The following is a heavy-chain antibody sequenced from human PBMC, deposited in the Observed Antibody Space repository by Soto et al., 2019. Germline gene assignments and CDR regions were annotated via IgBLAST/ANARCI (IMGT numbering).Heavy chain of an antibody. D-gene: IGHD6-19*01. CDR1: GYTFTGYY. CDR3: ARDQRSGRTPNNWLDP. V-gene: IGHV1-2*02. J-gene: IGHJ5*02. CDR2: INPNSGGT. Sequence: ASVKVSFKASGYTFTGYYMHWVRQAPGQGLEWMGWINPNSGGTNYAQKFQGRVTMTRDTSISTAYMELSRLRSDDTAVYYCARDQRSGRTPNNWLDPWGQGTLVTVSS.